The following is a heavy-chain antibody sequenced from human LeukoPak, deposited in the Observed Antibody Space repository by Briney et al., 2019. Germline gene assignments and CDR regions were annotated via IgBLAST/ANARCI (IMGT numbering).Heavy chain of an antibody. V-gene: IGHV3-30*04. CDR3: AKDVSTFDY. CDR1: GFTFSSYV. Sequence: GGSLRLSCAASGFTFSSYVMHWVRQAPGKGLEWVAIISYDGSNEYYADSVKGRFTISRDNSKNTLYLQMNSLRAEDTAVYYCAKDVSTFDYWGQGTLVTVSS. CDR2: ISYDGSNE. J-gene: IGHJ4*02. D-gene: IGHD2-2*01.